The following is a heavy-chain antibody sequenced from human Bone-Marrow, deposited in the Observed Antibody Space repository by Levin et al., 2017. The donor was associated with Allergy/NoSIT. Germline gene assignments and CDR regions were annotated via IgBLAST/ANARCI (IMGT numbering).Heavy chain of an antibody. V-gene: IGHV4-59*08. CDR1: GGSISTYY. D-gene: IGHD5-18*01. Sequence: SETLSLTCTVSGGSISTYYWSWIRQPPGKGLEWIGYVYYSGSTNYNPSLKSRVTMSVDTSKNHFSLKLSSVTAADTALYYCARHSGPIHLWLMDCWGQGTLVTVSS. CDR3: ARHSGPIHLWLMDC. J-gene: IGHJ4*02. CDR2: VYYSGST.